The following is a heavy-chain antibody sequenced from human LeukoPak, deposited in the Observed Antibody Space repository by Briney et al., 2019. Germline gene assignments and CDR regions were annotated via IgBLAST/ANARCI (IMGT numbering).Heavy chain of an antibody. D-gene: IGHD5-18*01. Sequence: GGSLRLSCAASGFTFSSYSMNWVRQAPGKGLEWVSYISSSSSTIYYADSVKGRFTISRDNSKNTLYLQMNSLRADDTAVYYCAKGRGYNYGYHCFDPWGQGTLVTVSS. CDR3: AKGRGYNYGYHCFDP. J-gene: IGHJ5*02. V-gene: IGHV3-48*01. CDR1: GFTFSSYS. CDR2: ISSSSSTI.